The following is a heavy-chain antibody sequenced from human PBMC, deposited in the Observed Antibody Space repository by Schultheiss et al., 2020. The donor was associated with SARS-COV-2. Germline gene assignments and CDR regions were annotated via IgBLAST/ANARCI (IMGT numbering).Heavy chain of an antibody. J-gene: IGHJ5*02. CDR1: GGSISSYY. D-gene: IGHD2-2*01. Sequence: SETLSLTCTVSGGSISSYYWSWIRQPPGKGLEWIGYIYYSGSTNYNPSLKSRVTISVDTSKNQFSLKLSSVTAADTAVYYCARAKVVPAAMGENWFDPWGQGTLVTVSS. CDR3: ARAKVVPAAMGENWFDP. CDR2: IYYSGST. V-gene: IGHV4-59*08.